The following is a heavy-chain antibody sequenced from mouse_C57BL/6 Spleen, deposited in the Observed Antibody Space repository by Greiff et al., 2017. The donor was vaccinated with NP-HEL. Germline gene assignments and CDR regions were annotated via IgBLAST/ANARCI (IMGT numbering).Heavy chain of an antibody. D-gene: IGHD1-1*01. V-gene: IGHV1-84*01. J-gene: IGHJ3*01. CDR1: GYTFTDYY. Sequence: VQLQQSGPELVKPGASVKISCKASGYTFTDYYINWVKQRPGQGLEWIGWIYPGSGNTKYNEKFRRKATLTVDTSSSTAYMQLCSLSSADSAVSLYARSFGSSSSWFAYWGQGPLVTVSA. CDR3: ARSFGSSSSWFAY. CDR2: IYPGSGNT.